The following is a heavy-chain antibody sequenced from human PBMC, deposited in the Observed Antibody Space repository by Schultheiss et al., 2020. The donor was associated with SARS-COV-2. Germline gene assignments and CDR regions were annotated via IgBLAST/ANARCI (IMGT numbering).Heavy chain of an antibody. CDR1: GFTFTSSA. CDR2: IVVASGNT. V-gene: IGHV1-58*02. Sequence: SVKVSCKASGFTFTSSAMQWVRQARGHRLEWIGWIVVASGNTTYAQSFHERVTITRDMSTSTAYMELSSLRSEDTAVYYCAADLGGATRWFDYWGQGTLVTVSS. J-gene: IGHJ4*02. D-gene: IGHD1-26*01. CDR3: AADLGGATRWFDY.